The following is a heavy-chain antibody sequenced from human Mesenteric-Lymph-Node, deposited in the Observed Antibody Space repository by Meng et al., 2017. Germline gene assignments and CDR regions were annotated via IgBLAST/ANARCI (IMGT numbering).Heavy chain of an antibody. J-gene: IGHJ4*02. V-gene: IGHV3-30*07. Sequence: GESLKISCAASGFTFSSYAMHWVRQAPGKGLEWVAVISYDGSNKYYADSVKGRFTISRDNSKNTLYLQMNSLRAEDTAVYYCSSFSIAAAIDYWGQGTLVTVSS. CDR2: ISYDGSNK. CDR3: SSFSIAAAIDY. D-gene: IGHD6-13*01. CDR1: GFTFSSYA.